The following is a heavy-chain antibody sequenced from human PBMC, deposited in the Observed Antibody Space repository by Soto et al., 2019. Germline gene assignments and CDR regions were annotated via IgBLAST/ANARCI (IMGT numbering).Heavy chain of an antibody. D-gene: IGHD4-4*01. J-gene: IGHJ3*01. V-gene: IGHV3-53*01. CDR3: ACWGNLAFLV. CDR2: IHSGGAT. Sequence: VRLVESGGGLIQPGGSLRLSCAASGFNVSSHYISWVRQAPGKGLEWLCIIHSGGATYYEDYVEDRFTTSRDDSKNTLYLQMNSLRGEGTDVYYGACWGNLAFLVWGQGTMVAVSS. CDR1: GFNVSSHY.